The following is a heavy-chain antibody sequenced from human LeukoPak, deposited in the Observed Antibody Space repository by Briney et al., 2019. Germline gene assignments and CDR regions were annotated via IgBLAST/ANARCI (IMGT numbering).Heavy chain of an antibody. V-gene: IGHV4-34*01. D-gene: IGHD3-10*01. Sequence: SETLSLTCAVYGGSSSGYYWSWIRQPPGKGLEWIGEINHSGSTNYNPSLKSRVTISVDTSKNQFSLKLSSVTAADTAVYYCARAYGSGSPIDYWGQGTLVTVSS. CDR3: ARAYGSGSPIDY. J-gene: IGHJ4*02. CDR1: GGSSSGYY. CDR2: INHSGST.